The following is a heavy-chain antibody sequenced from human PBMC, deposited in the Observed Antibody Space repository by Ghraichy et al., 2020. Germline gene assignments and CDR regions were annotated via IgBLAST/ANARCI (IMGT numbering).Heavy chain of an antibody. D-gene: IGHD3-16*01. V-gene: IGHV4-4*02. CDR1: GDSISSNNW. Sequence: GSLRLSCAVSGDSISSNNWWCWVRQPPGKGLEWIAEIYHSGYTNYNPSLKSRVTISLDKSENQFSLDLRSVTAADTAVYYCARGRDYSWGHWGQGTLVTVSS. CDR2: IYHSGYT. CDR3: ARGRDYSWGH. J-gene: IGHJ4*02.